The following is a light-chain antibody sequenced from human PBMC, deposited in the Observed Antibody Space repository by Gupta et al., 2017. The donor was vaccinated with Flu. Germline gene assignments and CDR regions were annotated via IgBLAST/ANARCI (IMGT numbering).Light chain of an antibody. J-gene: IGLJ1*01. CDR1: SSNIGAGFD. Sequence: VLTQPPSVSGAPRYIVTISCTGSSSNIGAGFDVHWYQQLPGTAPNLLIYNNNIRPSGVPDRFSGSRSATSASLVITGLQAEDEADYFCQSFDNSLSGSRVFGTGTKVTVL. CDR2: NNN. CDR3: QSFDNSLSGSRV. V-gene: IGLV1-40*01.